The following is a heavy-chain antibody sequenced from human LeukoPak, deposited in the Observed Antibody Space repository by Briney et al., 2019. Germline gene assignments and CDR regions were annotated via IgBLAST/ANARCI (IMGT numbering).Heavy chain of an antibody. Sequence: GGSLRLSCAASGFTFSSYWMSWVRQAPGKGLEWVANIKQDGSEKYYADSVKGRFTISRDNSKNTLYLQMNSLRAEDTAVYYCAKEGIGTSVYWGQGTLVTVSS. CDR2: IKQDGSEK. CDR1: GFTFSSYW. J-gene: IGHJ4*02. D-gene: IGHD1-7*01. CDR3: AKEGIGTSVY. V-gene: IGHV3-7*01.